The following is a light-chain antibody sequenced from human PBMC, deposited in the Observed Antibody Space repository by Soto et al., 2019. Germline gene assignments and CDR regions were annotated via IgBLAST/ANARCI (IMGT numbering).Light chain of an antibody. Sequence: QSVLTQPPSASASLGDSVTLTCTLSSGYSNYNVDWYKQRPGKGPQFEMRVGTGGIVVPKGAGIPDRFSVLGSGRNRYLTIKNIQEDEESDYHCGADHGSGSNFGVVFGGGTKLTVL. CDR1: SGYSNYN. J-gene: IGLJ3*02. V-gene: IGLV9-49*03. CDR3: GADHGSGSNFGVV. CDR2: VGTGGIVV.